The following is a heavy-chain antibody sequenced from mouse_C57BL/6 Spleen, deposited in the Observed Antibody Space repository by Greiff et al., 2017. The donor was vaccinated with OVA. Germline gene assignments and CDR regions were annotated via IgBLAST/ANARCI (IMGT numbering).Heavy chain of an antibody. CDR1: GYTFTSYW. V-gene: IGHV1-53*01. D-gene: IGHD1-1*01. J-gene: IGHJ3*01. Sequence: QVQLQQPGTELVKPGASVKLSCKASGYTFTSYWMHWVQQRPGQGLEWIGNINPSNGGTNYNEKFKSKATLTVDKSSSTAYMQLSSLTSEDSAVYYCARSGTTVVDSWFAYWGQGTLVTVSA. CDR3: ARSGTTVVDSWFAY. CDR2: INPSNGGT.